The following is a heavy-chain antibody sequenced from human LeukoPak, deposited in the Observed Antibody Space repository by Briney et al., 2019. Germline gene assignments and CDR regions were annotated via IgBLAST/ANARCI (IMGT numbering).Heavy chain of an antibody. CDR3: ARDPNLGYYYDNSRRVYFDY. J-gene: IGHJ4*02. CDR2: ISSSSSYI. D-gene: IGHD3-22*01. CDR1: GFTFSSYS. Sequence: PGGSLRLSCAASGFTFSSYSMNWVRQAPGKGLEWVSSISSSSSYIYYADSVKGRFTISRDNAKNSLYLQMNSLRAEDTAVYYCARDPNLGYYYDNSRRVYFDYWGQGTLVTVSS. V-gene: IGHV3-21*01.